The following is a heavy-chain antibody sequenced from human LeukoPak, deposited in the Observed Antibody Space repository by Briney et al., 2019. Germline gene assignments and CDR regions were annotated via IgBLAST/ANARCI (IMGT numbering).Heavy chain of an antibody. CDR2: MNPNSGNT. V-gene: IGHV1-8*01. J-gene: IGHJ4*02. D-gene: IGHD3-22*01. Sequence: GSVKVSCKASGYTFTSYDINWVRQATGQGLEWMGWMNPNSGNTGYAQKFQGRVTMTRNTSISTAYMELSSLRSEDTAVYYCATRITMIVEDYFDYWGQGTLVTVSS. CDR3: ATRITMIVEDYFDY. CDR1: GYTFTSYD.